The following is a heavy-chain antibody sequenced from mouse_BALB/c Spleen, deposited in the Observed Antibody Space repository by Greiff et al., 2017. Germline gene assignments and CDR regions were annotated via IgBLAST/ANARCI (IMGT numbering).Heavy chain of an antibody. CDR2: ISYDGSN. CDR3: ASESTMITTGLDY. Sequence: DVQLQESGPGLVKPSQSLSLTCSVTGYSITSGYYWNWIRQFPGNKLEWMGYISYDGSNNYNPSLKNRISITRDTSKNQFFLKLNSVTTEDTATYYCASESTMITTGLDYWGQGTTLTVSS. V-gene: IGHV3-6*02. J-gene: IGHJ2*01. CDR1: GYSITSGYY. D-gene: IGHD2-4*01.